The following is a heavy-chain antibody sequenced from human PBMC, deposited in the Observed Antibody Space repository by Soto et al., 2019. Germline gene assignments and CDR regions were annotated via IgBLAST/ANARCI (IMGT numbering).Heavy chain of an antibody. CDR1: GGTFSSYA. J-gene: IGHJ5*02. V-gene: IGHV1-69*12. CDR2: IIPIFGTA. Sequence: QVQLVQSGAEVKKPGSSVKVSCKASGGTFSSYAISWVRQAPGQGLEWMGGIIPIFGTANYAQKFQGRVTITADESTSTAYRELSSLRSEDWAVYYCAREVVVAATGWFDPWGQGTLVTVSS. D-gene: IGHD2-15*01. CDR3: AREVVVAATGWFDP.